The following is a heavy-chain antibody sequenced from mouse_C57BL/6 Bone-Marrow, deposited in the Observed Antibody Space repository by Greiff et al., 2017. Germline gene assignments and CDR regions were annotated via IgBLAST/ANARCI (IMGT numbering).Heavy chain of an antibody. J-gene: IGHJ4*01. CDR2: IHPSDSDT. D-gene: IGHD1-1*01. Sequence: QVQLQQPGAELVKPGASVKVSCKASGYTFTSYWMHWVKQRPGQGLEWIGRIHPSDSDTNYNQKFKGKATLTVDKSSGTAYMQLSSLTSEDSAVYYCAIKGYGSSLYAMDYWGQGTSVTVSS. V-gene: IGHV1-74*01. CDR3: AIKGYGSSLYAMDY. CDR1: GYTFTSYW.